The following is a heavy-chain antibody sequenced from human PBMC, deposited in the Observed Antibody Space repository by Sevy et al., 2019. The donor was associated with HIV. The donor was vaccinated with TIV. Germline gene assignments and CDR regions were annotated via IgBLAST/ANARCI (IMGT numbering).Heavy chain of an antibody. CDR1: GFTFSGYA. J-gene: IGHJ6*02. CDR3: AKTINSGGGVVPAANYYYYCMDV. Sequence: GGSLRLSCAASGFTFSGYAMSWVRQAPGKGLEWVSAISGKGGSTHYADSVEGRFTISRDNSKNTLYLQMNSLRAEDTAVYYCAKTINSGGGVVPAANYYYYCMDVWGQGTTVTVSS. V-gene: IGHV3-23*01. D-gene: IGHD2-2*01. CDR2: ISGKGGST.